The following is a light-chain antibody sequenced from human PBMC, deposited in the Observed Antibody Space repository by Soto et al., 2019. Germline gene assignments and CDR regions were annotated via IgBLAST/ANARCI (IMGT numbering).Light chain of an antibody. CDR1: QGIGDT. CDR3: QRYNICPLT. V-gene: IGKV3-15*01. CDR2: DTS. J-gene: IGKJ4*01. Sequence: EIVLTQSPGALCLSTGERATLSCWASQGIGDTLAWYQHKPGQTPRLLIYDTSTRATGVPARLSGSRSGTEFTLTFCSLQAEDVAVFYCQRYNICPLTFGGGTKVDIK.